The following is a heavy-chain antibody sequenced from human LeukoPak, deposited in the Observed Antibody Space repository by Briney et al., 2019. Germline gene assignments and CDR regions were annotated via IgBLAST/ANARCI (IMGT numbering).Heavy chain of an antibody. CDR3: ASPRIRNVFNI. V-gene: IGHV1-2*02. J-gene: IGHJ3*02. Sequence: ASVKVSCKASGYTFIDYYMHWVRQAPGQGLEWMGWVNPKSGGTHYAQKFQGRVTMTRDTSIRTAYMELSRLRSDDTAVYYCASPRIRNVFNIWGQGTMVTVSS. D-gene: IGHD1-1*01. CDR1: GYTFIDYY. CDR2: VNPKSGGT.